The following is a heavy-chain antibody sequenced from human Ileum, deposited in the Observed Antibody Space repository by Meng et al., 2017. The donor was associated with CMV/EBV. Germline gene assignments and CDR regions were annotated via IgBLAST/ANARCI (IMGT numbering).Heavy chain of an antibody. Sequence: QVHLQESGPGLVKPSETLSLSCTVSGCSFSSYDWHWVRQPAGKGLEWIGRLTTTESTNNNPYLKRRVTMSVNTSTEKIALMLRSVTAADTAVYYCARTMCDYPDYKDFDLWGRGTLVTVSS. CDR1: GCSFSSYD. CDR2: LTTTEST. D-gene: IGHD4-17*01. CDR3: ARTMCDYPDYKDFDL. V-gene: IGHV4-4*07. J-gene: IGHJ2*01.